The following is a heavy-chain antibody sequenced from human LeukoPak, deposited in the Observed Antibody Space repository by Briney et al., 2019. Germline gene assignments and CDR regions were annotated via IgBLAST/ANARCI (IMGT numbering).Heavy chain of an antibody. CDR2: IYYSGST. V-gene: IGHV4-39*07. Sequence: SETLSLTCTVSGGSISSSSYYWNWIRQPHGKGLEWIGSIYYSGSTNYNPSLKSRVTISVDTSKNQFSLKLSSVTAADTAVYYCARDPRREVGIDPWGQGTLVTVSS. J-gene: IGHJ5*02. CDR3: ARDPRREVGIDP. D-gene: IGHD3-10*01. CDR1: GGSISSSSYY.